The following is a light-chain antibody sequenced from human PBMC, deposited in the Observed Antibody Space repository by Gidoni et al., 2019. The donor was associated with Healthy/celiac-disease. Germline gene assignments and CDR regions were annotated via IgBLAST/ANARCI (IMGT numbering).Light chain of an antibody. CDR2: GAS. CDR1: QSVSSSY. Sequence: EIVLTQSPGTLSLSPGERATLSCRASQSVSSSYLAWYQQKPGQAPRLLSYGASSRATGIPDSFSGSGSGTDFTLTISRLEPEDFAVYYCQQYGSSPRYTFAQGTKLEIK. V-gene: IGKV3-20*01. CDR3: QQYGSSPRYT. J-gene: IGKJ2*01.